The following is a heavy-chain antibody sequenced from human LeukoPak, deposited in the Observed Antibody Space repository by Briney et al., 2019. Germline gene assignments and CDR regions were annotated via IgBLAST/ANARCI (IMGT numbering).Heavy chain of an antibody. CDR3: ARTYCSGGSCYLFDY. V-gene: IGHV3-7*01. CDR1: RFTFSTYG. Sequence: GGSLRLSCAASRFTFSTYGMHWVRQAPGKGLEWVANIKQDGSEKYYVDSVKGRFTISRDNAKNSLYLQMNSLRAEDTAVYYCARTYCSGGSCYLFDYWGQGTLVTVSS. D-gene: IGHD2-15*01. J-gene: IGHJ4*02. CDR2: IKQDGSEK.